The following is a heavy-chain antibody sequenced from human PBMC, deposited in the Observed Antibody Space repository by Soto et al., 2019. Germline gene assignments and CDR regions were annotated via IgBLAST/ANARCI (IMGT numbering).Heavy chain of an antibody. CDR2: IKQDGSEK. Sequence: PGGSLRLSCAASGFTFSSYWMSWVRQAPGKGLEWVANIKQDGSEKYYADSVKGRFTISRDNAKNTLYLQMNSLRAEDTAVYYCAKDRKRFLSQKPYYFDYWGQGTLVTVSS. CDR3: AKDRKRFLSQKPYYFDY. CDR1: GFTFSSYW. D-gene: IGHD3-3*01. J-gene: IGHJ4*02. V-gene: IGHV3-7*01.